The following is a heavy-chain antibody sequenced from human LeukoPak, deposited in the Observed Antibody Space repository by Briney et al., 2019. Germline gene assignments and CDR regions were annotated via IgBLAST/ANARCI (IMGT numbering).Heavy chain of an antibody. Sequence: PSETLSLTCTVSGGSISSYYWSWIRQPPGKGLEWIGYIFFSGNTNYNPSLKSRVTMSVDTSTNHFSLKLTSVTAADTAVYYCARGEDYYDSSGSDHWGQGTLVTVSS. CDR2: IFFSGNT. D-gene: IGHD3-22*01. V-gene: IGHV4-59*08. J-gene: IGHJ4*02. CDR1: GGSISSYY. CDR3: ARGEDYYDSSGSDH.